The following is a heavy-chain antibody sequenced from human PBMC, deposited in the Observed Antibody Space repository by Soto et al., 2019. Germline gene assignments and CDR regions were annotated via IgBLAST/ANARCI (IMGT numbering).Heavy chain of an antibody. CDR3: ARRRAVTVSPFDY. V-gene: IGHV4-39*01. CDR2: IFYSGST. CDR1: GGSISSSSYY. J-gene: IGHJ4*02. Sequence: QLQVQESGPGLVKPSETLSLTCTVSGGSISSSSYYWGWIRQPPGKGLEWIGTIFYSGSTYYNPSLKSRVTISVDTSKNQFSLKLNSVTAADTAVYYCARRRAVTVSPFDYWGQGTLVTVSS. D-gene: IGHD6-19*01.